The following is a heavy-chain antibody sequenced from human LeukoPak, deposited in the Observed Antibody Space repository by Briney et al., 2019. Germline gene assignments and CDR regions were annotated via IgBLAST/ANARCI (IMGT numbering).Heavy chain of an antibody. Sequence: PGRSLRLSRAASGFTFDDYAMHWVRQAPGKGLEWVSGISWNSGSIGYADSVKGRFTISRDNAKNSLYLQMNSLRAEDMALYYCAKGYYYDSSGYLTYFDYWGQGTLVTVSS. D-gene: IGHD3-22*01. CDR3: AKGYYYDSSGYLTYFDY. CDR2: ISWNSGSI. V-gene: IGHV3-9*03. CDR1: GFTFDDYA. J-gene: IGHJ4*02.